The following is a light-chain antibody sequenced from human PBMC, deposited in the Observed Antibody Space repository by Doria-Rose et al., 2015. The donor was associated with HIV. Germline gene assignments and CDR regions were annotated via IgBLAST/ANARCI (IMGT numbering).Light chain of an antibody. CDR3: QHFDKYFSWT. J-gene: IGKJ1*01. CDR1: QSISNW. CDR2: KAS. V-gene: IGKV1-5*03. Sequence: DIQVTQSPSTLSASVGDGVTITCRASQSISNWLAWYQQKPGQAPKLLIYKASTLQSGVPSRFRGSGSGTEFTLTINSLQPDDFATYYCQHFDKYFSWTFGHGTKVDIK.